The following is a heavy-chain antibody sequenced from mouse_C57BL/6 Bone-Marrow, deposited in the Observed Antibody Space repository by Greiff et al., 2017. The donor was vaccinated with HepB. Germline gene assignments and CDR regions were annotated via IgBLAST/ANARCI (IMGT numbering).Heavy chain of an antibody. J-gene: IGHJ1*03. CDR3: ARVHYYGGGYFDV. CDR2: LLPGSGST. D-gene: IGHD1-2*01. CDR1: GYTFTGYW. Sequence: VQLQESGAELMKPGASVKLSCKATGYTFTGYWIEWVKQRPGHGLEWIGELLPGSGSTNYNEKFKGKATFTADTSSNTAYMHLSSLTTEASAIDYCARVHYYGGGYFDVWGTGTTVAVSS. V-gene: IGHV1-9*01.